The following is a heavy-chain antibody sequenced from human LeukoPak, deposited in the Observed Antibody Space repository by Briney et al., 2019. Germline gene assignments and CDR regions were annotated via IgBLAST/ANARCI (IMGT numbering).Heavy chain of an antibody. Sequence: SVKVSCKASGGTFSSYAISWVRQAPGQGLEWMGGIIPIFGTANYAQKFQGRVTITADKSTSTAYMELSSLRSEDTDVYYCARGRGGYGDYVGYAFDIWGQGTVVTVSS. CDR2: IIPIFGTA. CDR1: GGTFSSYA. CDR3: ARGRGGYGDYVGYAFDI. V-gene: IGHV1-69*06. J-gene: IGHJ3*02. D-gene: IGHD4-17*01.